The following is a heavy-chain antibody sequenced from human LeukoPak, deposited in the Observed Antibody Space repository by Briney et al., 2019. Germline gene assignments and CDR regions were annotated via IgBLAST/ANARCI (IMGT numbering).Heavy chain of an antibody. J-gene: IGHJ4*02. CDR3: ARGGYSYGPSWKFDY. CDR2: IYHTGST. CDR1: GYSISSGYY. D-gene: IGHD5-18*01. V-gene: IGHV4-38-2*02. Sequence: SETLSLTCTVSGYSISSGYYWAWIRQPPGKGLEWIGNIYHTGSTYYNPSLKSRVTISVDTSKNQFSLKLSSVTAADTAVYYCARGGYSYGPSWKFDYWGQGTLVTVSS.